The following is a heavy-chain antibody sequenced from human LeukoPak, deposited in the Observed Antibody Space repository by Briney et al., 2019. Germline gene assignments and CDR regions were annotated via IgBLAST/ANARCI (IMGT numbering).Heavy chain of an antibody. CDR3: AKNALMFSSGWYYYYYMDV. V-gene: IGHV3-23*01. CDR1: GFTSSSYA. Sequence: GGSLRLSCAASGFTSSSYAMSWVRQAPGKGLEWVSAISGSGGSTYYADSVKGRFTISRDNSKNTLYLQMNSLRAEDTAVYYCAKNALMFSSGWYYYYYMDVWGKGTTVTVSS. D-gene: IGHD6-19*01. J-gene: IGHJ6*03. CDR2: ISGSGGST.